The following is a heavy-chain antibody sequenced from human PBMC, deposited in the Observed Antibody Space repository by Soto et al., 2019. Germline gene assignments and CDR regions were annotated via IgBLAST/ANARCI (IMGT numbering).Heavy chain of an antibody. CDR3: ARDRSVYDFWSGYYSPLLGY. CDR1: GFTFSSYS. V-gene: IGHV3-21*01. CDR2: ISSSSSYI. J-gene: IGHJ4*02. D-gene: IGHD3-3*01. Sequence: GGSLRLSCAASGFTFSSYSMNWVRQAPGKGLEWVSSISSSSSYIYYADSVKGRFTISRDNAKNSLYLQMNSLRAEDTAVYYCARDRSVYDFWSGYYSPLLGYWGQGTLVTVSS.